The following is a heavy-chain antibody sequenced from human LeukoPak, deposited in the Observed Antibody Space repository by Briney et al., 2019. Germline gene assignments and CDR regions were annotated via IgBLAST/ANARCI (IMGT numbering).Heavy chain of an antibody. J-gene: IGHJ4*02. V-gene: IGHV3-53*01. CDR1: GFRVSNNY. CDR3: ARGFAPAYNFGVFDG. D-gene: IGHD5-18*01. CDR2: LYTGGET. Sequence: GGSLRLSCAASGFRVSNNYMIWVRQAPGKGLEWVSLLYTGGETNYADSVKGRFTISRDNSKNTVSLQMNSLRAEDTAVYYCARGFAPAYNFGVFDGWGQGTLVTVSS.